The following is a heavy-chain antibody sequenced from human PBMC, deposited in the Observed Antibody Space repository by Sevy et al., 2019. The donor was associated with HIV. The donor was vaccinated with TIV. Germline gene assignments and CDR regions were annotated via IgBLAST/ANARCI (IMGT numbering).Heavy chain of an antibody. CDR3: ARESPSDWYLDS. CDR1: GFVFSSYT. V-gene: IGHV3-21*01. J-gene: IGHJ4*02. CDR2: ISSSSRYI. Sequence: GGSLRLSCAASGFVFSSYTMNWVRQSPGKGLEWVSSISSSSRYIFYADSVKGRFTISRDNARNSLYLQMNSLRAEDTAVYYCARESPSDWYLDSWGQGTLVTVSS. D-gene: IGHD6-19*01.